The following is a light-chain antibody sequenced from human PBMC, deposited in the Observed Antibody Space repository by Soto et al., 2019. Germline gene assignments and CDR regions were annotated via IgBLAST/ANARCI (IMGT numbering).Light chain of an antibody. CDR3: QQNDDSPGT. V-gene: IGKV3-20*01. J-gene: IGKJ1*01. CDR2: GAS. Sequence: EIVLTQSPGTLYLSPGDGATLSCRASQSVSSNYLAWYQQKPGQAPNLLIYGASSRATGIPDRFSGSGSGTDFTLTISRLEPEDFAVYYCQQNDDSPGTFGQGTKVDIK. CDR1: QSVSSNY.